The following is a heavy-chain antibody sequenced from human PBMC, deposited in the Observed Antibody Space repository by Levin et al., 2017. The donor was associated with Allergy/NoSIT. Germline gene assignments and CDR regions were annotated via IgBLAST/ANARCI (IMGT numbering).Heavy chain of an antibody. CDR3: ASPLLTGPRKDY. Sequence: GGSLRLSCAVSGFTFSSYSMNWVRQAPGKGLEWVSSISSSSSSMYYADSVRGRFTISRDNAKNSLYLQMNSLKAEDTAIYYCASPLLTGPRKDYWGQGTLVTVSS. D-gene: IGHD3-9*01. CDR2: ISSSSSSM. J-gene: IGHJ4*02. V-gene: IGHV3-21*01. CDR1: GFTFSSYS.